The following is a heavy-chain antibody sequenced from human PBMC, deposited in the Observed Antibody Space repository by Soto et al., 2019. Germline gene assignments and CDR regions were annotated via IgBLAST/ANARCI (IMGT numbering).Heavy chain of an antibody. V-gene: IGHV3-53*01. J-gene: IGHJ4*02. CDR3: ARYPGGSGWYGGVDY. CDR2: IYSGGST. Sequence: EVQLVESGGGLIQPGGSLRLSCAASGFTVSSNYMSWVRQAPGKGLEWVSVIYSGGSTYYADSVKGRFTISRDNSKNTLYLQMNSLRAEDTAVYYCARYPGGSGWYGGVDYWGQGTLVTVSS. D-gene: IGHD6-19*01. CDR1: GFTVSSNY.